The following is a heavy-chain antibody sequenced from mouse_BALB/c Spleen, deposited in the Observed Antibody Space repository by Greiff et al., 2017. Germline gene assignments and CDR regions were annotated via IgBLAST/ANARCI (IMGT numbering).Heavy chain of an antibody. CDR3: ARCMAPQGFDF. J-gene: IGHJ1*01. V-gene: IGHV1-5*01. CDR1: GYTFTSYW. CDR2: IYPGNSDT. Sequence: VQLQQSGTVLARPGASVKMSCKASGYTFTSYWMHWVKQRPGQGLEWIGAIYPGNSDTSYNQKFKGKAKLTAVTSTSTAYMELSSLTNEDSAVYYCARCMAPQGFDFWGAGTTVTVSS. D-gene: IGHD2-10*02.